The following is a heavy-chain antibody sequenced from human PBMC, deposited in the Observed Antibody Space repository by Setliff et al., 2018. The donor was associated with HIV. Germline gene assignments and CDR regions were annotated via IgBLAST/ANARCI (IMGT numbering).Heavy chain of an antibody. CDR3: ARELPGPPGALDI. CDR1: GFTFNTYW. D-gene: IGHD7-27*01. J-gene: IGHJ3*02. Sequence: LGGSLRLSCAASGFTFNTYWMHWVRQAPGKGLVWVSHSNSDGSSTTYADSVKGRFTIYRDNAKNTLYLQMNSLRAEDTAVYFCARELPGPPGALDIWGHGTMVTVSS. V-gene: IGHV3-74*01. CDR2: SNSDGSST.